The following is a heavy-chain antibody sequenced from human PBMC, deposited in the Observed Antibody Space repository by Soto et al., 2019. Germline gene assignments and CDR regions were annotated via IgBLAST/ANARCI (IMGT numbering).Heavy chain of an antibody. Sequence: QVQLVESGGGVVQPGRSLRLSCAASGFTFSSYGMHWVRQAPGKGLEWVAVISYDGSNKYYADSVKGRFTISRDNSKNTLYLQMNSLRAEDTAVYYCAKDLIYSTSSPDYWGQGTLVTVSS. V-gene: IGHV3-30*18. CDR1: GFTFSSYG. J-gene: IGHJ4*02. CDR2: ISYDGSNK. CDR3: AKDLIYSTSSPDY. D-gene: IGHD4-4*01.